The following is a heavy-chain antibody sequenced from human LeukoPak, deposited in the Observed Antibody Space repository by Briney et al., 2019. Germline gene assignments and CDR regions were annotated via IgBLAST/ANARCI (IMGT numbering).Heavy chain of an antibody. J-gene: IGHJ4*01. D-gene: IGHD2-21*02. CDR1: GDSISSYIYS. CDR2: ISYSGST. V-gene: IGHV4-39*02. Sequence: SETLSLTCTVSGDSISSYIYSWGWIRQPPGKGLEWIGTISYSGSTYNSPSLNSRVTISVDTSQNQFSLKPSSVTAADTAVYYCARDGSRGNLVTAPDYWGQGTLVTVSS. CDR3: ARDGSRGNLVTAPDY.